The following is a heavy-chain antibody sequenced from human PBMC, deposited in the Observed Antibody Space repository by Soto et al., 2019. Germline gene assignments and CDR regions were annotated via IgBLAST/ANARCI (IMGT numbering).Heavy chain of an antibody. CDR1: GYTLTELS. J-gene: IGHJ4*01. D-gene: IGHD3-22*01. CDR2: FDPEDSET. Sequence: AASVKVSCKVSGYTLTELSMHWVRQAPGKGLEWMGGFDPEDSETIYAQKYQGRVNMTEDTSTDTTYKKQNSLRSEDTAVYYCATAQVPGYYDSRGYQYYFDDWG. V-gene: IGHV1-24*01. CDR3: ATAQVPGYYDSRGYQYYFDD.